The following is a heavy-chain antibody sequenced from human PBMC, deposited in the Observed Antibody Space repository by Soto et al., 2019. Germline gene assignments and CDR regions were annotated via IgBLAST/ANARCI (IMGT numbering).Heavy chain of an antibody. Sequence: PGGSLRLSCEGSGFTFSDYYMTWIRQAPGKGLEWVAYINTLSTAIYYADSVKGRFTISRDNAKNSLYLQMNGLRAEDTATYYCARRLQWQLRPLDSWGRGTLVTV. V-gene: IGHV3-11*01. CDR3: ARRLQWQLRPLDS. CDR2: INTLSTAI. CDR1: GFTFSDYY. D-gene: IGHD6-19*01. J-gene: IGHJ4*02.